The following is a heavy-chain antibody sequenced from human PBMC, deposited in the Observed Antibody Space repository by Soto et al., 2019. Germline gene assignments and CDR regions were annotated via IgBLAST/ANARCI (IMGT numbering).Heavy chain of an antibody. V-gene: IGHV4-34*01. CDR2: INHSGST. J-gene: IGHJ4*02. Sequence: SETLSLTCAVYGGSFSGYYGSWIRQPPGKGLEWIGEINHSGSTNYNPSLKSRVTISVDTSKNQFSLKLSSVTASDTAVYYCASRYSGYSYDYWGQGTLVTVSS. CDR1: GGSFSGYY. CDR3: ASRYSGYSYDY. D-gene: IGHD1-26*01.